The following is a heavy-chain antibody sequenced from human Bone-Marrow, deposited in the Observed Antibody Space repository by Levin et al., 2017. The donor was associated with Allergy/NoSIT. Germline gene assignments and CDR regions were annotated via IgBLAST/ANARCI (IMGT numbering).Heavy chain of an antibody. CDR3: GKGSGGSLGVMDY. CDR2: IQYSGST. CDR1: GGSISSGNYY. D-gene: IGHD2-15*01. J-gene: IGHJ4*02. Sequence: SETLSLTCSVSGGSISSGNYYWNWIRQHPGKGLEWIGYIQYSGSTYYNPSLKSRVTMSLDTSKNHFSLKLSSVTAADMAVYYCGKGSGGSLGVMDYWGQGTLVTVSS. V-gene: IGHV4-31*03.